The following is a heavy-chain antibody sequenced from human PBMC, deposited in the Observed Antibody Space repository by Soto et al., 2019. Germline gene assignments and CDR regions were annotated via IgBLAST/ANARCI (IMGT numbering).Heavy chain of an antibody. CDR2: IYYSGST. V-gene: IGHV4-59*01. Sequence: SSETLSLTCTVSGGSISSYYWSWIRQPPGKGLEWIGYIYYSGSTNYNPSLKSRVTISVDTSKNQFSLKLSSVTAADTAVYYCAREASYYYDSSGYYLDWGQGTLVTVSS. CDR3: AREASYYYDSSGYYLD. D-gene: IGHD3-22*01. CDR1: GGSISSYY. J-gene: IGHJ4*02.